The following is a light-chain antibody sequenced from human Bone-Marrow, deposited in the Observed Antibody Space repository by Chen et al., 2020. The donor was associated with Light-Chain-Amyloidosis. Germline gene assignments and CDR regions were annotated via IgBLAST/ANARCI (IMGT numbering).Light chain of an antibody. CDR1: SSDVGGDNH. Sequence: QSALTQPDSVSGSPGPSITISGTGTSSDVGGDNHVSWYQQHPDKAPKLMIYEVTNRPSWVPDRFSGSKSDNTASLTISGLQTEDEADYFCSSYTSTNTLVFGSGTRVTVL. V-gene: IGLV2-14*01. CDR2: EVT. J-gene: IGLJ1*01. CDR3: SSYTSTNTLV.